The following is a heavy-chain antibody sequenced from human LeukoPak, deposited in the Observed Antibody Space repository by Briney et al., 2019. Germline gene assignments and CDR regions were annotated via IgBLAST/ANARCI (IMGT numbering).Heavy chain of an antibody. V-gene: IGHV1-18*01. CDR3: ARALGYGSGSYFLDNWFDP. CDR1: GYTFTSYG. D-gene: IGHD3-10*01. J-gene: IGHJ5*02. CDR2: ISAYNGNT. Sequence: ASVKVPCKASGYTFTSYGISWVRQAPGQGLEWMGWISAYNGNTNYAQKLQGRVTMTTDTSTSTACMELRSLRSDDTAVYYCARALGYGSGSYFLDNWFDPWGQGTLVTVSS.